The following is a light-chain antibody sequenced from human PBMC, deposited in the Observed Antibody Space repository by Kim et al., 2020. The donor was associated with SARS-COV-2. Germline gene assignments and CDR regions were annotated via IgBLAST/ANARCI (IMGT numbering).Light chain of an antibody. V-gene: IGLV3-1*01. Sequence: SYELTQPPSVSVSPGQTASITCSGDKLGDKYACWYQQKPGQSPVLVIYQDSKRPSGIPERFSGSNSGNTATLTISGTQARDEADYYCQAWDSSTALVFGG. CDR3: QAWDSSTALV. CDR1: KLGDKY. CDR2: QDS. J-gene: IGLJ2*01.